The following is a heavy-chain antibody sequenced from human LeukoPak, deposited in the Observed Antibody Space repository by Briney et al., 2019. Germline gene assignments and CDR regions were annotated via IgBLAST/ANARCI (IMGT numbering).Heavy chain of an antibody. D-gene: IGHD3-10*01. CDR2: INHSGST. V-gene: IGHV4-34*01. Sequence: SETLSLTCAVYGGSFSGYYWSWIRQPPGKGLEWIGEINHSGSTNYNPSLKSRVTISVDTSKNQFSLKLSSVTAADTAVYYCARRVVRGGLDYWGQGTLVTVSS. CDR1: GGSFSGYY. J-gene: IGHJ4*02. CDR3: ARRVVRGGLDY.